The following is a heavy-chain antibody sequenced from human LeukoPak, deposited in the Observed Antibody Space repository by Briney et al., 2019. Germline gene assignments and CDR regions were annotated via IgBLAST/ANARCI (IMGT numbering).Heavy chain of an antibody. V-gene: IGHV3-64*01. CDR1: GFTFSSYA. Sequence: PGGSLRLSCAASGFTFSSYAMHWVRQAPGKGLEYVSAISSNGGSTYYANSVKGRFTISRDNSKNTLYLQMGSLRAEDMAVYYCARGVPFITMVRKLPGYMDVWGKGTTVTVSS. J-gene: IGHJ6*03. CDR3: ARGVPFITMVRKLPGYMDV. D-gene: IGHD3-10*01. CDR2: ISSNGGST.